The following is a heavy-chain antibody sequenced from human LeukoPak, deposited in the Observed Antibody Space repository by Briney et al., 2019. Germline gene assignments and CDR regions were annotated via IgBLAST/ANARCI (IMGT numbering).Heavy chain of an antibody. J-gene: IGHJ5*02. D-gene: IGHD1-1*01. Sequence: SETLSLTCKVSGASVSTSPYYWTWIRQPAGKGLEWIGRIFNIGPANYNPSFKSRVTISRDTSKNDFSLNLNSVTAADTAVYYCAASWNDERCFDPWGQGTLVIVSS. CDR3: AASWNDERCFDP. V-gene: IGHV4-61*10. CDR2: IFNIGPA. CDR1: GASVSTSPYY.